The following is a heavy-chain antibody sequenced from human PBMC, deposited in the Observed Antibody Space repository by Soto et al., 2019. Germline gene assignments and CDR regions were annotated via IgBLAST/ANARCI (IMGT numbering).Heavy chain of an antibody. CDR2: ISAGGSDI. CDR3: ARLWCVGCSGHPPVDY. CDR1: GFTFSDYS. V-gene: IGHV3-48*02. D-gene: IGHD2-15*01. Sequence: EVQVVESGGGFVQPGGSLRLSCVVSGFTFSDYSMNWVRQAAGKGLEWVSFISAGGSDIYYADSVKGRFTISRDNAKISLYLEMNGLRDEDAAVYYCARLWCVGCSGHPPVDYWGQGTLLTVSS. J-gene: IGHJ4*02.